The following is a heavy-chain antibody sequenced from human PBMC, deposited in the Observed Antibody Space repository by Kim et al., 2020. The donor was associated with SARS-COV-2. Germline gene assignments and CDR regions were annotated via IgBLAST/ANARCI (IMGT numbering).Heavy chain of an antibody. V-gene: IGHV3-21*01. CDR1: GFTFSSYS. D-gene: IGHD3-3*01. CDR2: ISSSSSYI. J-gene: IGHJ3*02. CDR3: ARDRGSFWSGYYHDAFDI. Sequence: GGSLRLSWAASGFTFSSYSMNWVRQAPGKGLEWVSSISSSSSYIYYADSVKGRFTISRDNAKNSLYLQMNSLRAEDTAVYYCARDRGSFWSGYYHDAFDIWGQGTMVTVSS.